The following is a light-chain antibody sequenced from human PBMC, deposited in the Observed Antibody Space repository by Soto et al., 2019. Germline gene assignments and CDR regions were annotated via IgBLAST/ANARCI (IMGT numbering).Light chain of an antibody. V-gene: IGKV1-27*01. CDR2: AAS. CDR3: QKYDIAPRT. J-gene: IGKJ4*01. CDR1: QDIKNY. Sequence: DIQMTQSPSSLSASVGDRVTITCRASQDIKNYLAWYQQRPGKVPKLLIYAASTLQSGVPSRFSGSGSGTDFTLIISSLQPEDVASYYCQKYDIAPRTFGGGTRVEVK.